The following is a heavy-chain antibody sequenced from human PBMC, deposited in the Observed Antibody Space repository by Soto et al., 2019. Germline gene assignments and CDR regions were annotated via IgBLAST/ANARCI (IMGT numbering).Heavy chain of an antibody. CDR3: TTEEQGVHYYGMDV. CDR1: GFTFSSYA. V-gene: IGHV3-23*01. Sequence: GSLRLSCAASGFTFSSYAMSWVRQAPGKGLEWVSAISGSGGSTYYADSVKGRFTISRDNSKNTLYLQMNSLKTEDTAVYYCTTEEQGVHYYGMDVWGQGTTVTVSS. J-gene: IGHJ6*02. CDR2: ISGSGGST.